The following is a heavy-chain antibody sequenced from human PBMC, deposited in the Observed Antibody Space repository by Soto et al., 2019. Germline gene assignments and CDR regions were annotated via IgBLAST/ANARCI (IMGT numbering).Heavy chain of an antibody. D-gene: IGHD2-15*01. Sequence: RSLTCTVSNGSVSGYYWSWIRQPAGKGLEWIGRIYTIGSTSYNPSLKSRVSMSVDTSKSQFSLKVKSVTAADTAVYYCARDPAGYYYFDYWGQGALVPVSS. CDR1: NGSVSGYY. J-gene: IGHJ4*02. CDR3: ARDPAGYYYFDY. V-gene: IGHV4-4*07. CDR2: IYTIGST.